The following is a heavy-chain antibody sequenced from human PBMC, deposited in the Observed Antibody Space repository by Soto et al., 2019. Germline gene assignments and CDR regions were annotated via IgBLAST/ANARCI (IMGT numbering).Heavy chain of an antibody. D-gene: IGHD2-15*01. CDR1: GGSISSYY. CDR2: IYYSGST. V-gene: IGHV4-59*12. J-gene: IGHJ6*03. CDR3: ARAGGYCSGGSCYYYYYYMDV. Sequence: TSETLSLTCTVSGGSISSYYWSWIRQPPGKGLEWIGYIYYSGSTNYNPSLKSRVTISVDTSKNQFSLKLSSVTAADTAVYYCARAGGYCSGGSCYYYYYYMDVWGKGTTVTVSS.